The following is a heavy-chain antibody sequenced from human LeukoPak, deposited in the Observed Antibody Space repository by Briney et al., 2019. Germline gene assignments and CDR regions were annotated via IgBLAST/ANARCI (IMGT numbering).Heavy chain of an antibody. CDR3: ARGGSWDAFYI. CDR1: GFTFSDHY. Sequence: GGSLRLSCAVSGFTFSDHYMDWVRQAPGKGLEWVGRTRNKVNSYTTEYAASVKGRFTISRDDSKNSLYLQMNSLKTEDTAVYYCARGGSWDAFYIWGQGTMVTVSS. V-gene: IGHV3-72*01. D-gene: IGHD2-15*01. J-gene: IGHJ3*02. CDR2: TRNKVNSYTT.